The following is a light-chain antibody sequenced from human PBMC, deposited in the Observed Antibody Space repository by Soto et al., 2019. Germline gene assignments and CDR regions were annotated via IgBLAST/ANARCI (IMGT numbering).Light chain of an antibody. CDR3: SSYTSSSTVV. Sequence: QSALTQPASVSGSPGQSITISCTGTSSDVGGYNYVSWYQQHPGKAPKLMIYDVSNRPSGVSNRFSGSKSGNTASLTISGLQHEAEDDYHCSSYTSSSTVVFGGGTKLTVL. CDR2: DVS. V-gene: IGLV2-14*01. J-gene: IGLJ2*01. CDR1: SSDVGGYNY.